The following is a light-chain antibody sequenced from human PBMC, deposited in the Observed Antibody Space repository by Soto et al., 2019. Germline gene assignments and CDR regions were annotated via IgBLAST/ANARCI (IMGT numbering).Light chain of an antibody. J-gene: IGKJ3*01. CDR1: QGINVY. Sequence: DIQMTQSPSSLSAFVGDRVTITCRASQGINVYLAWYQQKPGNIPKLLIFAASTLQSGVPSRFSGSGSGTDFTLTISSLQPEDVATYFCQKYDRAPFTFGPGTKLDIK. CDR3: QKYDRAPFT. CDR2: AAS. V-gene: IGKV1-27*01.